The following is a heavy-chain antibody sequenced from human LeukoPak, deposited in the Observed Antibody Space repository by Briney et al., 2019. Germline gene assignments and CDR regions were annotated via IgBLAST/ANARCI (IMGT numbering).Heavy chain of an antibody. J-gene: IGHJ4*02. Sequence: SETLSLTCTVSGGSISSYYWSWIRQPPGKGLEWIGYIHYSGSTNYNPSLKSRVTISVDTSKNQFSLKLSSVTAADTATYFCSRESRPFCPFGYWGQGTLVIVSS. CDR2: IHYSGST. V-gene: IGHV4-59*12. CDR3: SRESRPFCPFGY. CDR1: GGSISSYY.